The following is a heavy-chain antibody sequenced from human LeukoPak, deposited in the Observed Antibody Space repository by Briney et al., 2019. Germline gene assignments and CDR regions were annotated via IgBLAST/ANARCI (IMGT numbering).Heavy chain of an antibody. V-gene: IGHV3-48*03. CDR3: ARHVYFDF. J-gene: IGHJ4*02. CDR1: GFTFSSYE. Sequence: GGSLRLSCAASGFTFSSYEMNWVRQAPGKGLEWVSYISSSGGTIYYADYVKGRFTISRDNAKNSLYLQMNSLRAEDTAVYYCARHVYFDFWGQGTLVTVSS. CDR2: ISSSGGTI.